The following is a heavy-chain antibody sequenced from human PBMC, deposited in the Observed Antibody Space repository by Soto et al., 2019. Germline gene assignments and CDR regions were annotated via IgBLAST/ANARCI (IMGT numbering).Heavy chain of an antibody. CDR2: ISAYNGNT. D-gene: IGHD3-9*01. J-gene: IGHJ4*02. CDR3: ARGSKYCDWSPPSLL. CDR1: GYTFTSYG. V-gene: IGHV1-18*04. Sequence: ASVKVSCKASGYTFTSYGISWVRQAPGQGLEWMGWISAYNGNTNYAQKRQGRVTMTTDTSTSTAYMELRSLRSDDTAVYYCARGSKYCDWSPPSLLWGQGTLVTVSS.